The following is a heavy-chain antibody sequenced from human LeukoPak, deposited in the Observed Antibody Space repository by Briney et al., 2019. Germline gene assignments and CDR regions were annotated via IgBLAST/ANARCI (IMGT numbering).Heavy chain of an antibody. J-gene: IGHJ3*02. CDR2: IYDSGST. CDR3: ASLTTADAFDI. CDR1: GGSISSYY. Sequence: SETLSLTCTVSGGSISSYYWSWIRQPPGKGLEWVGYIYDSGSTNYNPSLKSRVTISVDTSKNQFSLKLSSVTAADTAVFYCASLTTADAFDIWGQGTMVTVSS. D-gene: IGHD3-22*01. V-gene: IGHV4-59*01.